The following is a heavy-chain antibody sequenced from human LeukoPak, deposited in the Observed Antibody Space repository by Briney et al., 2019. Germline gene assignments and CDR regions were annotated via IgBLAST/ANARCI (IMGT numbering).Heavy chain of an antibody. CDR2: ITSSGTII. CDR3: ARGGKTGYSSGWYFGPYGMDV. CDR1: GFTFSDYY. J-gene: IGHJ6*04. D-gene: IGHD6-19*01. V-gene: IGHV3-11*04. Sequence: GGSLRLSCAASGFTFSDYYMSWIRQAPGKGLEWVSYITSSGTIIYYADSVKGRFTISRDNAKNSLYLQMNSLRAGDTAVYYCARGGKTGYSSGWYFGPYGMDVWGKGTTVTVSS.